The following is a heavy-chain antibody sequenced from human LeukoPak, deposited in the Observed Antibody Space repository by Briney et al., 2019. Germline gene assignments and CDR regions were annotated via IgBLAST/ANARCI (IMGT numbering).Heavy chain of an antibody. V-gene: IGHV1-8*01. J-gene: IGHJ4*02. CDR2: MNPDSGDT. Sequence: ASVKVSCKASGYTFTSYEINWVRQATGHGLEWMGWMNPDSGDTAYAQKFQGRITMTRSTSITTAYMELSSLRSEDTAVYYCARKGHDSSGYYTYFDYWGQGTLVTVSS. CDR1: GYTFTSYE. D-gene: IGHD3-22*01. CDR3: ARKGHDSSGYYTYFDY.